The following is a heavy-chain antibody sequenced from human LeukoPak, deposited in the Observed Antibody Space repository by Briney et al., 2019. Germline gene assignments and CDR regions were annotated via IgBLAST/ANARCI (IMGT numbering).Heavy chain of an antibody. CDR2: ISPAGGTT. Sequence: GGSLRLSCTVSGFSFGSEAMSWVRQAPGRGLEWVSSISPAGGTTYYADSVKGRFTISRDNSKNTLYVQMSSLRVEDTAVYYCAKSRSGSSNWALRIFDSWGQGTLVSVSS. J-gene: IGHJ5*02. CDR1: GFSFGSEA. D-gene: IGHD6-13*01. V-gene: IGHV3-23*01. CDR3: AKSRSGSSNWALRIFDS.